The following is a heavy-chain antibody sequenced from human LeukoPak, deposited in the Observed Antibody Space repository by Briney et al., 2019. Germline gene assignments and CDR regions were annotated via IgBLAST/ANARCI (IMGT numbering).Heavy chain of an antibody. CDR1: GFTFSSYA. CDR3: ASLGIAVAELNWFDP. D-gene: IGHD6-19*01. Sequence: GGSLRLSCAASGFTFSSYAMHWVRQAPGKGLEWVAVISYDGSNKYYADSVKGRFTISRDNSKNTLYLQMNSLRAEDTAVYYCASLGIAVAELNWFDPWGQGTLVTVSS. CDR2: ISYDGSNK. J-gene: IGHJ5*02. V-gene: IGHV3-30*01.